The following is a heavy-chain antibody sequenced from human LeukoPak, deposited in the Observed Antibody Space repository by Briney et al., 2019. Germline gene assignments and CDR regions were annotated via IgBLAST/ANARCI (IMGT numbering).Heavy chain of an antibody. V-gene: IGHV3-48*03. CDR2: ISSSGSTI. D-gene: IGHD6-13*01. CDR1: GFTFSSYE. J-gene: IGHJ4*02. Sequence: GGSLRLSCAASGFTFSSYEMNWVRQAPGKGLEWVSYISSSGSTIYYADSVKGRFTISRDNAKNSLYLQMNSLRAEDTAVYYCATLGVSSSWYATDYWGQGTLVTVSS. CDR3: ATLGVSSSWYATDY.